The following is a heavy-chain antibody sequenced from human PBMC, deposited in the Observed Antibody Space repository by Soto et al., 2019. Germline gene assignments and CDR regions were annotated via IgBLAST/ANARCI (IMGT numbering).Heavy chain of an antibody. V-gene: IGHV3-23*01. CDR1: GFSFNSYA. CDR2: ITGSGDDT. Sequence: EVQLLESGGGLVQPGGSLRLSCAASGFSFNSYAMSWVRQAPGQGLEWVTAITGSGDDTFHADSVQGRFTISRDNSQNTLYLRMDSLRAEDTAIYYCAKGSSSSRPYYFDSWGQGTLVTVSS. CDR3: AKGSSSSRPYYFDS. J-gene: IGHJ4*02. D-gene: IGHD2-2*01.